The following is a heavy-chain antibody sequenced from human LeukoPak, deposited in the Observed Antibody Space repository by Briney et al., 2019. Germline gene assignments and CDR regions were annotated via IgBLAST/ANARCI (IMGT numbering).Heavy chain of an antibody. CDR2: IWSDATNM. D-gene: IGHD4-11*01. Sequence: GGSLRLPCAASGFIFTDYGFHWVRQTPGKGLEWVAAIWSDATNMYYGNSVKGRFFIQRDDFQNTVYLEMSSLRAEDTAVYYCAKDAQRGFDYSNSFQYWGQGSLVTVSS. V-gene: IGHV3-33*06. CDR1: GFIFTDYG. J-gene: IGHJ4*02. CDR3: AKDAQRGFDYSNSFQY.